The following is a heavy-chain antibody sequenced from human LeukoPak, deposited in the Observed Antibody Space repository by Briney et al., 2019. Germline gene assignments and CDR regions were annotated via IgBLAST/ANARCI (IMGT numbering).Heavy chain of an antibody. CDR3: AKAPPYYDILTGYLYYFDY. V-gene: IGHV3-23*01. Sequence: PGGSLRLSCAASGFTFSSYAMSWVRQAPGKGLEWVSAISGSGGSTYYADSVKGRFTISRDNSKNTLYLQMNSLRAEDAAVYYCAKAPPYYDILTGYLYYFDYWGQGTLVTVSS. J-gene: IGHJ4*02. D-gene: IGHD3-9*01. CDR1: GFTFSSYA. CDR2: ISGSGGST.